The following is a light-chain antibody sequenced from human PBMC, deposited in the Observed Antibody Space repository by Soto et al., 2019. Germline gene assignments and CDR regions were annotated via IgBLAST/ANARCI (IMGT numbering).Light chain of an antibody. Sequence: QSALTQPASVSGSPGQSITISCTGTSSDVGSYNLVSWYQQHPGKAPKLMIFEVSKRPSGVSNRFSGSKSDNTASLAISGLQAEDEADYYCCSHAGSXTYVFGTGTKVTVL. CDR2: EVS. V-gene: IGLV2-23*02. J-gene: IGLJ1*01. CDR3: CSHAGSXTYV. CDR1: SSDVGSYNL.